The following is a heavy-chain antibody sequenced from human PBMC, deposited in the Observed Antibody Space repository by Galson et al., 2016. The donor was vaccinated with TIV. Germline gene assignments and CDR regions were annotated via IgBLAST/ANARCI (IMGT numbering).Heavy chain of an antibody. D-gene: IGHD6-19*01. J-gene: IGHJ4*02. Sequence: SLRLSCAASGFTFSSFAMTWVRQAPGKGLEWLSTIRPSATRTYYSDSVKDRFTTSRDDSSNTLFLQMNSLRAEDTAMYFCARETGGSGWYTVDYWGQGALVIVS. CDR2: IRPSATRT. V-gene: IGHV3-23*01. CDR3: ARETGGSGWYTVDY. CDR1: GFTFSSFA.